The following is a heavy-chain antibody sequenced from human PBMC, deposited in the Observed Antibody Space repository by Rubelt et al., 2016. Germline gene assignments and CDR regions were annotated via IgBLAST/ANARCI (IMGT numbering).Heavy chain of an antibody. Sequence: EVQLLESGGGLVQPGGSLRLSCAASGFTFSSYAMSWVRQAPGKGLEWVSAISGSGGSTYYADSVKGRFTISRDNSKNTLYLQMNSLRAEETAVYYCAKGGRPTGDRYYFNYWGQGTLVTVSS. J-gene: IGHJ4*02. CDR2: ISGSGGST. V-gene: IGHV3-23*01. CDR3: AKGGRPTGDRYYFNY. D-gene: IGHD7-27*01. CDR1: GFTFSSYA.